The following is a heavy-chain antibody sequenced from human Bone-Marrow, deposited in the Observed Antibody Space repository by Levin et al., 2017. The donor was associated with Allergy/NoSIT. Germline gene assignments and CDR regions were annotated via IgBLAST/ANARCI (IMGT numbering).Heavy chain of an antibody. CDR3: ARDVRSFTSSVIDS. J-gene: IGHJ4*02. Sequence: LSLTCADSGFSFGDYAMHWVRQVPGKGLEWVSGISWNSVDIGYADSVKGRFTISRDDSKSVAYLQMNSLKIEDTGVYYCARDVRSFTSSVIDSWGQGTLVTVSS. CDR2: ISWNSVDI. V-gene: IGHV3-9*01. CDR1: GFSFGDYA. D-gene: IGHD6-6*01.